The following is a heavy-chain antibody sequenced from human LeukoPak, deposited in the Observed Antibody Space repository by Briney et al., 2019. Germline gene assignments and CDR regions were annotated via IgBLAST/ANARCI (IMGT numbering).Heavy chain of an antibody. CDR1: GGSISSSNW. V-gene: IGHV4-4*02. CDR3: ARDLGFGESDAFDI. Sequence: PSETLSLTCAVSGGSISSSNWWSWVRQSPGKGLEWIGEIYHSGSTNYNPSLKSRVTISVDKSKNQFSLKLSSVTAADTAVYYCARDLGFGESDAFDIWGQGTMVTVSS. J-gene: IGHJ3*02. D-gene: IGHD3-10*01. CDR2: IYHSGST.